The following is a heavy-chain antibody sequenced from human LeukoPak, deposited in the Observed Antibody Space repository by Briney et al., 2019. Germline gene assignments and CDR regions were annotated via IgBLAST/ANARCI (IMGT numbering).Heavy chain of an antibody. CDR1: GYTFTGYY. D-gene: IGHD2-15*01. CDR3: ARGYCSGGSCYSGSQNWFDP. V-gene: IGHV1-2*02. J-gene: IGHJ5*02. CDR2: INPNSGGT. Sequence: ASVKVSCKASGYTFTGYYMHWVRQAPGQGLEWMGWINPNSGGTNYALKFQGRVTMTRGTSISTAYMELSRLRSDDTAVYYCARGYCSGGSCYSGSQNWFDPWGQGTLVTVSS.